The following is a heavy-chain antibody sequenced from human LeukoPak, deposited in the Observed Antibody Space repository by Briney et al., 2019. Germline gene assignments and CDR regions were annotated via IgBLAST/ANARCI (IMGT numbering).Heavy chain of an antibody. D-gene: IGHD2-15*01. CDR3: ARDCCSTSGGGPYNWFDP. Sequence: EASVKLSCKASGYTFTSYDINWVRQAPGQGLEWMGWMNPNSGNTDYAQKFQGRVTITRNTSISTAYMELSSLRSDDTAVYYCARDCCSTSGGGPYNWFDPWGQGTLVTVSS. CDR1: GYTFTSYD. J-gene: IGHJ5*02. V-gene: IGHV1-8*03. CDR2: MNPNSGNT.